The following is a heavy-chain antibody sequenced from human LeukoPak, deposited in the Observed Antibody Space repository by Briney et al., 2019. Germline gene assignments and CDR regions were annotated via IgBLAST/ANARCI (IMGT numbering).Heavy chain of an antibody. CDR2: ISDSGDST. J-gene: IGHJ4*02. CDR3: AKDLDNGQWSNNLYYFDY. CDR1: AFTFSSYA. V-gene: IGHV3-23*01. Sequence: PGGSPRLSCAASAFTFSSYAMSWVRQAPGKGLEWVSTISDSGDSTYHADSVRGRFTISRDNSKNTLYLQMNSLRGEDTAVYYCAKDLDNGQWSNNLYYFDYWGQGTLVTVSS. D-gene: IGHD6-19*01.